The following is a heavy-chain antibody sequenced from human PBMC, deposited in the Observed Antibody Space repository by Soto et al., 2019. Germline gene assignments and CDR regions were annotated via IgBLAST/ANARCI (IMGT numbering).Heavy chain of an antibody. D-gene: IGHD3-10*01. V-gene: IGHV3-11*01. CDR2: ISSSGSTI. J-gene: IGHJ4*02. Sequence: GGSLRLSCAASGFTFSDYYMGWIRQAPGKGLEWVSYISSSGSTIYYADSVKGRFTISRDNAKNSLYLQMNSLRAEDTAVYYCARDKRRFGELFPLDYWGQGTLVTVSS. CDR1: GFTFSDYY. CDR3: ARDKRRFGELFPLDY.